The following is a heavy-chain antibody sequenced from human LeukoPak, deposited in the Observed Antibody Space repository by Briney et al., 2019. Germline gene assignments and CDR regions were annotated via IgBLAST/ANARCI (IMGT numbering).Heavy chain of an antibody. CDR3: ARHQRRSSSWTLYFDY. J-gene: IGHJ4*02. CDR2: IYYSGST. Sequence: SETLSLTCTVSGGSISSYYWSWIQQPPGKGLEWIGYIYYSGSTNYNPSLKSRVTISVDTSKNQFSLKLSSVTAADTAVYYCARHQRRSSSWTLYFDYWGQGTLVTVSS. CDR1: GGSISSYY. D-gene: IGHD6-13*01. V-gene: IGHV4-59*08.